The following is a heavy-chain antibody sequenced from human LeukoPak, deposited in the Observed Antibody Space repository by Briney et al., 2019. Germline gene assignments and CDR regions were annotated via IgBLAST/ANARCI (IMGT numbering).Heavy chain of an antibody. CDR3: ARVDGSSLSRARFDY. J-gene: IGHJ4*02. D-gene: IGHD6-6*01. Sequence: GGSLRLSCEASGFTFTSYGIHWVRQAPGKGLEWVAVISYDGSNKYYADSVKGRFAISRDNSKNTVYLQMNSLRAEDTAIYYCARVDGSSLSRARFDYWGPGTLVTVSS. CDR1: GFTFTSYG. V-gene: IGHV3-30*12. CDR2: ISYDGSNK.